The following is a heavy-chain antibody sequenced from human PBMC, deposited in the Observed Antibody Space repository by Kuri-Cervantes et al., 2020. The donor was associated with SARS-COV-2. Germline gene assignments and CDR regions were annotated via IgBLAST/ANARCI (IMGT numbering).Heavy chain of an antibody. D-gene: IGHD2-2*02. J-gene: IGHJ4*02. CDR3: AARGYCSSTSCYTFDY. CDR1: GYTFTGYY. CDR2: INPNSGGT. V-gene: IGHV1-2*02. Sequence: ASVKVSCKASGYTFTGYYMHWVRQAPGQGLEWMGWINPNSGGTNYAQKFQERVTITRDMSTSTAYMELSSLRSEDTAVYYCAARGYCSSTSCYTFDYWGQGTLVTVSS.